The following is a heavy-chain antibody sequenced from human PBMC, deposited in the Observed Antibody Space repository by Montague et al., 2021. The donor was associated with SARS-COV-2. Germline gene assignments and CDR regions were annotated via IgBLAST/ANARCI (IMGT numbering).Heavy chain of an antibody. Sequence: LRLSCAASGITFSSYAMHWVRQAPGKGLEWVAVISYDGSNKYYADPVKGRFTISRDNSKNTLYLQMNSLRAEDTAVYYCAREGLSGSYYGFLDYWGQGTLVTVSS. CDR1: GITFSSYA. J-gene: IGHJ4*02. D-gene: IGHD3-10*01. V-gene: IGHV3-30-3*01. CDR2: ISYDGSNK. CDR3: AREGLSGSYYGFLDY.